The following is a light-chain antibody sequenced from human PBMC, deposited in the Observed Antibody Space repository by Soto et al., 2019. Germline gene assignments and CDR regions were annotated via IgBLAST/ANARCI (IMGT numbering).Light chain of an antibody. J-gene: IGKJ2*01. CDR1: QSVSSSY. V-gene: IGKV3-20*01. CDR3: QQSGSSPPYT. CDR2: GAS. Sequence: EIVLTQSPGTLSLSPGERATLSCRASQSVSSSYLAWYQQKPGQAPRLLIYGASSRATGIPDRFSGSGSGTDFTLTISRLEPEDFAFYYCQQSGSSPPYTFGQGTKLEIK.